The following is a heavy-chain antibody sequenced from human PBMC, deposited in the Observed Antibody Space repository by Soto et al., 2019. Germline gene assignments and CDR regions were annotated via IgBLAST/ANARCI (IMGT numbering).Heavy chain of an antibody. CDR1: GFTFNNYA. CDR3: AKTRSFYEFDY. D-gene: IGHD1-26*01. V-gene: IGHV3-23*01. CDR2: ITGSGGST. J-gene: IGHJ4*02. Sequence: GGSLRLSCAASGFTFNNYAMSWVRQAPGKGLEWVSVITGSGGSTYYADSVKGRFTISRDNSKNTLYLQMNSLRAEDTVVYYCAKTRSFYEFDYWGQGTPVTVSS.